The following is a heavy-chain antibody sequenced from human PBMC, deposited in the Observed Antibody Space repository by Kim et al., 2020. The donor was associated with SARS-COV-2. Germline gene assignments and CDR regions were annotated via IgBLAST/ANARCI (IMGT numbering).Heavy chain of an antibody. V-gene: IGHV3-23*01. J-gene: IGHJ4*02. CDR3: AKVSASNVWGSYDY. D-gene: IGHD3-16*01. Sequence: AASVRARYNISRDNSKNTLYLQRNSVRAEDRAVYYCAKVSASNVWGSYDYWGQGALVTVSS.